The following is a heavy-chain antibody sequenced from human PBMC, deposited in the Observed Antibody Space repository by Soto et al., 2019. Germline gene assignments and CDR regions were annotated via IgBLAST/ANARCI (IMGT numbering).Heavy chain of an antibody. D-gene: IGHD6-19*01. Sequence: SETLSLTCTVSGDSVTSSRYYWGWVRQAPGKGLEWIGSVPYAGNTYYNPSLKRRVTLFLDTSKNHFSLSLMSLTAPDTAAYHCARPFAAQTVAGFGFWGHGLLDTLSS. V-gene: IGHV4-39*02. J-gene: IGHJ4*01. CDR1: GDSVTSSRYY. CDR2: VPYAGNT. CDR3: ARPFAAQTVAGFGF.